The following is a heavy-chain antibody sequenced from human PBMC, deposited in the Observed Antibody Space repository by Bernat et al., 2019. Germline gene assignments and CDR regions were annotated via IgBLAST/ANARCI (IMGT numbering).Heavy chain of an antibody. CDR2: INAGDGNM. CDR3: ARGWAVVVPATYFDY. V-gene: IGHV1-3*01. Sequence: QVQLVQSGAEVKKPGASVKVSCKASGYTFTNYAIHWVRQAPGQRFEWMGWINAGDGNMKYSQKFQGRVTITWDRSAGTAYMELSSLTSEDTAIYFCARGWAVVVPATYFDYWGQGTVVIVSS. J-gene: IGHJ4*02. CDR1: GYTFTNYA. D-gene: IGHD2-15*01.